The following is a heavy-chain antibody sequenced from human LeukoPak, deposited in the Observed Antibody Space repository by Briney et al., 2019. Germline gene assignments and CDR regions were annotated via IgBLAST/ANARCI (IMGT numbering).Heavy chain of an antibody. J-gene: IGHJ4*02. Sequence: PGGSLRLSCAASGFTFSSYAMSWVRQAPGKGLEWVSAISGSGGSTYYADSVKGRFTISRDNSKNTLYLQMNSLRAEDTAVYYCARANRIQLWFPEFFDYWGQGTLVTVSS. CDR3: ARANRIQLWFPEFFDY. CDR1: GFTFSSYA. V-gene: IGHV3-23*01. D-gene: IGHD5-18*01. CDR2: ISGSGGST.